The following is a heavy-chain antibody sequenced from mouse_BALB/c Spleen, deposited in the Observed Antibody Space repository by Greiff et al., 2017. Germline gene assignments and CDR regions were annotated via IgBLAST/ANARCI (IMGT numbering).Heavy chain of an antibody. V-gene: IGHV5-6-4*01. CDR3: ARQVGPSTAPFDY. Sequence: DVKLVESGGGLVKPGGSLKLSCAASGFTFSSYAMSWVRQTPEKRLEWVATISSGGSYTYYPDSVKGRFTISRDNAKNTLYLQMSSLKSEDTAMYYCARQVGPSTAPFDYWGQGTTLTVSS. J-gene: IGHJ2*01. CDR1: GFTFSSYA. CDR2: ISSGGSYT. D-gene: IGHD1-2*01.